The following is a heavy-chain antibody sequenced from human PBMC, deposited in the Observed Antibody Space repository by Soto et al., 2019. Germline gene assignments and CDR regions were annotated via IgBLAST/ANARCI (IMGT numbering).Heavy chain of an antibody. Sequence: LGTPSLTFTFSGGPIRSYFWSWIRPPPGKGLEWIGYIYYSGSTNYNPFLKSRVTISVGASKNQFSLKLSSVTAADTAVYYCAREGATIYYYYGMDVWGQGTTVTVSS. D-gene: IGHD1-26*01. J-gene: IGHJ6*02. CDR1: GGPIRSYF. V-gene: IGHV4-59*01. CDR2: IYYSGST. CDR3: AREGATIYYYYGMDV.